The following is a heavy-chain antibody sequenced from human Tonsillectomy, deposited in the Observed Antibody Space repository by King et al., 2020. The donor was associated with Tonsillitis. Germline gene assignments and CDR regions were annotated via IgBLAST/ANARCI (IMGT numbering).Heavy chain of an antibody. J-gene: IGHJ6*02. Sequence: VQLVESGGGLVQPGGSLRLSCAASGFTFSTYAMTWVRQAPGKGLEWVSVMSGAGVRTYHADSVKGRFTISRDNSKNTLYLQMNRLRAEETAVYYLAKCPYDFRSGGLYYAMDVWGQGTTVTVSS. CDR3: AKCPYDFRSGGLYYAMDV. V-gene: IGHV3-23*04. D-gene: IGHD3-3*01. CDR1: GFTFSTYA. CDR2: MSGAGVRT.